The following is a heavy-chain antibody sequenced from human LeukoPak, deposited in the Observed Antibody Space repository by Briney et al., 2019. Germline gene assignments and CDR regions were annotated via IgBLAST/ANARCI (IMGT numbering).Heavy chain of an antibody. J-gene: IGHJ3*02. CDR3: AGTYDSSGYSLVSAFDI. CDR1: GFTFDDYA. V-gene: IGHV3-9*01. D-gene: IGHD3-22*01. CDR2: ISWNSGSI. Sequence: GGSLRLSCAASGFTFDDYAMHWVRQAPGKGLEWVSGISWNSGSIGYADSVKGRFTISRDNAKNSLYLQMNSLRAEDTAVYYCAGTYDSSGYSLVSAFDIWGQGTMVAVSS.